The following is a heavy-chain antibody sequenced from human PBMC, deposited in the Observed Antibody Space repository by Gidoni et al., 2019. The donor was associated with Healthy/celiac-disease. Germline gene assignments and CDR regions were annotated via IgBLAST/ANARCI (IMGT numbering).Heavy chain of an antibody. CDR2: INWNGGST. V-gene: IGHV3-20*01. D-gene: IGHD6-19*01. CDR1: GFTCDDEG. CDR3: ARGPRRGSSGWNWYFDL. Sequence: EVQLVESGGGVVRPGGALRLYCAASGFTCDDEGMRWVRQATGKGLEWFSGINWNGGSTCYAASVKGRFTISRDNAKNSLYLQMHSLRAEDTALYHCARGPRRGSSGWNWYFDLWGRGTLVTVSS. J-gene: IGHJ2*01.